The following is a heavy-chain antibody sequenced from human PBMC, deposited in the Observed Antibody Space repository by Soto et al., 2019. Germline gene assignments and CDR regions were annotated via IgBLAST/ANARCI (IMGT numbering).Heavy chain of an antibody. Sequence: GGSLRLSCAASGFTFSSYVMTWVRQSPGKGLEWVSFSSATGAGTYYADSVKGRFTISRDNSKNTLYLQMTSLRADDTAVYYCAKDRRAGGNYGFYSDFWGQGALVTVSS. D-gene: IGHD1-7*01. V-gene: IGHV3-23*01. CDR1: GFTFSSYV. J-gene: IGHJ4*02. CDR2: SSATGAGT. CDR3: AKDRRAGGNYGFYSDF.